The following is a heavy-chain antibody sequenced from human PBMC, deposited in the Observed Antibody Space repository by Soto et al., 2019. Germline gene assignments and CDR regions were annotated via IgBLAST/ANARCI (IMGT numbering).Heavy chain of an antibody. J-gene: IGHJ6*03. CDR3: AMRSTEGAYYYMDV. CDR1: GFTFTSYY. D-gene: IGHD2-2*01. CDR2: INPAGGTT. Sequence: QVQLVQSGTEVKKPGASVKVSCKASGFTFTSYYMHWVRQAPGQGLEWMGIINPAGGTTTYAQSFQGRVTMTRDTSTSTVYMELSSLRSEDTAVYYCAMRSTEGAYYYMDVWGKGTTVTVS. V-gene: IGHV1-46*03.